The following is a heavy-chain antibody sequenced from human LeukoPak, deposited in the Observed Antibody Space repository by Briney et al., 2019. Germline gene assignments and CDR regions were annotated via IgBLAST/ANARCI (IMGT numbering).Heavy chain of an antibody. CDR1: GFTFSSYS. Sequence: GGSLRLSCAASGFTFSSYSMNWVRQAPGKGLEWVSSISSSSYIYYADSVKGRFTISRDNAKNSLYLQMNGLGAEDTAVYYCARVLSAVAAIDYWGQGTLVTVSS. V-gene: IGHV3-21*01. D-gene: IGHD6-19*01. J-gene: IGHJ4*02. CDR2: ISSSSYI. CDR3: ARVLSAVAAIDY.